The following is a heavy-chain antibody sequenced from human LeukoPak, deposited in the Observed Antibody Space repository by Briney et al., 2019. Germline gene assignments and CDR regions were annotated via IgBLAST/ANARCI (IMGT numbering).Heavy chain of an antibody. CDR1: GFXFSSYA. D-gene: IGHD2-8*01. CDR2: ILYDGSNK. CDR3: ARGEFNGLDY. Sequence: GGSLRLSCAASGFXFSSYAIHWVRQAPGKGLEWVAVILYDGSNKYYADSVKGRFTISRDNSKNTLYLQMNSLRPEDTAVYYCARGEFNGLDYWGQGTLVTVSS. V-gene: IGHV3-30-3*01. J-gene: IGHJ4*02.